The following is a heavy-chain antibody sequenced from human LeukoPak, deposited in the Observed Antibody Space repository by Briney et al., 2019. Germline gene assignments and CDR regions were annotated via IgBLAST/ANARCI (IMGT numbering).Heavy chain of an antibody. V-gene: IGHV4-59*01. Sequence: SETLSLTCTVSGVPISSYYWSWIRQPPGKGLDWIGYFYYSGSTNYKPSLKSRVTISLDTSKNQFSLKLNSVTAADTAMYYCARWSGNYQNFDYWGQGTLVTVSS. CDR1: GVPISSYY. J-gene: IGHJ4*02. CDR3: ARWSGNYQNFDY. CDR2: FYYSGST. D-gene: IGHD1-26*01.